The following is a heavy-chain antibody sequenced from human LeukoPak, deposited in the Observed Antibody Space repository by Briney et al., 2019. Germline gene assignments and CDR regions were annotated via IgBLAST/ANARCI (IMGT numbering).Heavy chain of an antibody. CDR2: IYSGGSP. J-gene: IGHJ4*02. V-gene: IGHV3-53*01. CDR3: ARGIQCDV. Sequence: PGGSLRLSCAASGFIVSANYMNWVRQAPGKGLEWVSVIYSGGSPFYADSVKGRFTISRDNSKNTVYLQMNNLRVEDTAVYYCARGIQCDVWGQGTLVTVSS. CDR1: GFIVSANY. D-gene: IGHD5/OR15-5a*01.